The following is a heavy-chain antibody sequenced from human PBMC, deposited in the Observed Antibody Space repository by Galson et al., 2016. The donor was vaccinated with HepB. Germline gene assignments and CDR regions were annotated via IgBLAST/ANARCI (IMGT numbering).Heavy chain of an antibody. D-gene: IGHD3-3*01. J-gene: IGHJ5*02. CDR2: IKQDGSEE. Sequence: SLRLSCAASGTILSTQWMSWVRQAPGKGLEWVANIKQDGSEEYYVDSVEGRFTISRDNAKNSLYLQMHSRRAEDTALYYCAIDFLFAHDLWGPGTLVTVSS. V-gene: IGHV3-7*03. CDR3: AIDFLFAHDL. CDR1: GTILSTQW.